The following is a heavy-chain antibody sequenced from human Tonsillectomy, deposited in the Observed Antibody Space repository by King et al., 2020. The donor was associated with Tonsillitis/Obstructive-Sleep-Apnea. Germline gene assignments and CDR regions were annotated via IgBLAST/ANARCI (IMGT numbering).Heavy chain of an antibody. D-gene: IGHD5-24*01. CDR3: VKDRARWLQLPTFDY. V-gene: IGHV3-64D*06. Sequence: VQLVESGGHLVQPGGSLRLSCSASGFTFSSYAMHWVRQAPGKGLEYVSAISSNGGRTYYADSVKGRFTISRDNSKNTLYLQMSSLRAEDTAVYYCVKDRARWLQLPTFDYWGQGTLVTVSS. CDR2: ISSNGGRT. CDR1: GFTFSSYA. J-gene: IGHJ4*02.